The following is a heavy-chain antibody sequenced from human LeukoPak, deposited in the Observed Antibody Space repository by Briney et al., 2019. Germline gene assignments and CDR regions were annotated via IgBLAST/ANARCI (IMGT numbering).Heavy chain of an antibody. V-gene: IGHV4-4*02. CDR3: ARETYGFDP. D-gene: IGHD3-16*01. CDR1: GGSISSSNW. CDR2: IYHGGSP. Sequence: SETLSLTCAVSGGSISSSNWWSWVRQPPGKGLEWIGEIYHGGSPNYNPSLKSRVTISVDKSNNQFSLKLTSVTAADTAVYYCARETYGFDPWGQGTLVTVSS. J-gene: IGHJ5*02.